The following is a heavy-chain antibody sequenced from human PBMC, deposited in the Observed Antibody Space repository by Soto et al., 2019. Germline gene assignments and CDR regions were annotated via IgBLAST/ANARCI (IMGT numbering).Heavy chain of an antibody. Sequence: SATLSLTCTISGGSISGFYWGWIRQPPGKGLEWIGNIYYSGSANYDPSLRSRVTISLNTSKNQFSLNLNSVTAADTAIYYCARWTYCGGDCYWLDFWGQGTLVTVS. CDR2: IYYSGSA. V-gene: IGHV4-59*01. J-gene: IGHJ4*02. CDR1: GGSISGFY. CDR3: ARWTYCGGDCYWLDF. D-gene: IGHD2-21*02.